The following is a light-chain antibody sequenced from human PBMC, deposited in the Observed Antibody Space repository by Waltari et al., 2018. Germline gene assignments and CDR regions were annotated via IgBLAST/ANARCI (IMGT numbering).Light chain of an antibody. Sequence: QSALTQPPSASGSPGQSVTISCTGTSSDVGGYNYVSWYQQHPGKAPKRMIYEVSKRPPGVPYRFSGSKSVNTASLTVSGLQADEEADYYCSSYAGSYVVFGGGTKLTVL. CDR2: EVS. V-gene: IGLV2-8*01. J-gene: IGLJ2*01. CDR1: SSDVGGYNY. CDR3: SSYAGSYVV.